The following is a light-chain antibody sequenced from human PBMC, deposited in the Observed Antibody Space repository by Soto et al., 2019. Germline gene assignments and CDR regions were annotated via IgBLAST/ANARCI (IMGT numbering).Light chain of an antibody. V-gene: IGLV2-14*03. CDR2: DVS. CDR1: SSDIGDYKY. Sequence: QSALTQPASVSGSPGQSITISCTGTSSDIGDYKYVSWYQQHPGNPPKLIIYDVSDRPSGVSNHFYGSKSGNTASLTISGLQAEDEANYYCSSYTITSAYWVFGGGTKRTVL. J-gene: IGLJ3*02. CDR3: SSYTITSAYWV.